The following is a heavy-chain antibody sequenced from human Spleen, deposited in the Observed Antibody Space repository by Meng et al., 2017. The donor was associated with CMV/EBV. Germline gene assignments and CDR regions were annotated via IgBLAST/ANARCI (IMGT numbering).Heavy chain of an antibody. CDR1: GYTFTDYY. Sequence: GYTFTDYYMHWVRQAPGQGLEWMGWINSNSGGTNYAQKFQGRVTMTRDTSISTAYMEMSRLRSDDTAVYYCARAHTKYGSSWYGLRYWGQGTLVTVSS. D-gene: IGHD6-13*01. V-gene: IGHV1-2*02. CDR3: ARAHTKYGSSWYGLRY. J-gene: IGHJ4*02. CDR2: INSNSGGT.